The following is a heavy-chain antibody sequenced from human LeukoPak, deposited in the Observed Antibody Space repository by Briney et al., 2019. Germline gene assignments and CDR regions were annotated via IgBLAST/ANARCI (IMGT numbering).Heavy chain of an antibody. Sequence: SQTLSLTCTVSGGSISSGAYYWSWIRQPAGKGLEWIGRIYANGSSNYNPSLKSRVTISVDTSRNEFSLKLSSVTAADTAVYYCARGDYYDSSGYFDYWGQGTLVTVSS. D-gene: IGHD3-22*01. V-gene: IGHV4-61*02. CDR3: ARGDYYDSSGYFDY. J-gene: IGHJ4*02. CDR2: IYANGSS. CDR1: GGSISSGAYY.